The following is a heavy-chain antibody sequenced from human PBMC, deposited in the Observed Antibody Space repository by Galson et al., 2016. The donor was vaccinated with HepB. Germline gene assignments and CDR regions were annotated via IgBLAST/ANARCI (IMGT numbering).Heavy chain of an antibody. Sequence: SLRLSCAASGFTFYSYGMTWVRQAPGKGLEVVASISRGGDSRDYADSVKGRFTISRDNSMNTLSLQMNSLRAEDTAVYYCVQGSTAPAVWGKGTTVTVSS. V-gene: IGHV3-23*01. D-gene: IGHD1-26*01. CDR3: VQGSTAPAV. CDR2: ISRGGDSR. CDR1: GFTFYSYG. J-gene: IGHJ6*04.